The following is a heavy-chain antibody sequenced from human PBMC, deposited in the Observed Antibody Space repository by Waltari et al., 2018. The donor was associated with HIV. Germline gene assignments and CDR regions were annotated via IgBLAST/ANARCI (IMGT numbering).Heavy chain of an antibody. J-gene: IGHJ6*02. CDR2: ISGSGGST. CDR3: AKDPMDIVATINYYGMDV. Sequence: EVQLLESGGGLVRPGGSLRLSCAAFGLTFSSYAMSSVRQAPGKGLEWVSAISGSGGSTYYADSVKGRFTISRDNSKNTLYLQMNSLRAEDTAVYYCAKDPMDIVATINYYGMDVWGQGTTVTVSS. D-gene: IGHD5-12*01. V-gene: IGHV3-23*01. CDR1: GLTFSSYA.